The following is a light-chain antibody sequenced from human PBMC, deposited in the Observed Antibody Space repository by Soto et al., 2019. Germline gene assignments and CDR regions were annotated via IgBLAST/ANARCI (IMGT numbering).Light chain of an antibody. V-gene: IGLV2-14*01. CDR1: SSDVGAYNY. CDR3: SSYTSKSPLV. CDR2: EVS. J-gene: IGLJ3*02. Sequence: QSVLTQPASVSGSPGQAITISCTGTSSDVGAYNYVSWYQQHPDKAPKLMIFEVSDRPSGVSNRFSGSNSGNTASLTISGLQAEDEADYFCSSYTSKSPLVFGGGTKVTVL.